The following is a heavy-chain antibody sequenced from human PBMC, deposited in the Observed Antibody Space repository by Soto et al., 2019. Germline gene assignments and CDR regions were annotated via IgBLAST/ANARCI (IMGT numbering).Heavy chain of an antibody. D-gene: IGHD3-22*01. CDR2: ISYTGST. J-gene: IGHJ4*02. Sequence: SETLSLTCTVSGDSSSSYYWSWIRQPPGKGLEWIGYISYTGSTNYNPSLKSRVTISVDTSKNQFSLKLSSVTAADTAVYYCARGRHHETSGYYSGGWYYFDHWGQGTLVTVSS. CDR1: GDSSSSYY. V-gene: IGHV4-59*01. CDR3: ARGRHHETSGYYSGGWYYFDH.